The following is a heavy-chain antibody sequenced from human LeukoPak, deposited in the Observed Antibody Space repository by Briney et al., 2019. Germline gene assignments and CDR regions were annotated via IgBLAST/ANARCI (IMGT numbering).Heavy chain of an antibody. CDR2: IYYTGST. CDR1: GGSISNYF. CDR3: ARYGLYSFDY. Sequence: SETLSLTCTVSGGSISNYFWSWTRQPPGKGLEWIGYIYYTGSTNYNPSLNSRVTFSVDTSKNQFSLKLSSVTAADTAVYYCARYGLYSFDYWGQGTLVTVSS. J-gene: IGHJ4*02. V-gene: IGHV4-59*01. D-gene: IGHD2-21*01.